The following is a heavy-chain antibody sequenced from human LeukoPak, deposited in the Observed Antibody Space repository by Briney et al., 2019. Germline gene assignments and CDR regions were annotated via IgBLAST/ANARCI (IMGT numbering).Heavy chain of an antibody. CDR2: INHSGST. CDR1: GFTFRSYE. CDR3: ARTLRYFDWLSDPNFDY. J-gene: IGHJ4*02. Sequence: GSLRLSCEDSGFTFRSYEMNWVRQAPGKGLEWIGEINHSGSTNYNPSLKSRVTISVDTSKNQFSLKLSSVTAADTAVYYCARTLRYFDWLSDPNFDYWGQGTLVTVSS. V-gene: IGHV4-34*01. D-gene: IGHD3-9*01.